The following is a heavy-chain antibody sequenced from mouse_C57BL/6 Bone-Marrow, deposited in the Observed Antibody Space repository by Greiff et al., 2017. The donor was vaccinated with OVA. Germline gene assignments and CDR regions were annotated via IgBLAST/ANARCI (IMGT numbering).Heavy chain of an antibody. CDR2: IYPRSGNT. Sequence: VKLVESGAELARPGASVKLSCKASGYTFTSYGISWVKQRTGQGLEWIGEIYPRSGNTYYNEKFKGKATLTADKSSSTAYMELRSLTSEDSAVYFCARSRRGSFAYWGQGTLVTVSA. J-gene: IGHJ3*01. CDR1: GYTFTSYG. CDR3: ARSRRGSFAY. V-gene: IGHV1-81*01.